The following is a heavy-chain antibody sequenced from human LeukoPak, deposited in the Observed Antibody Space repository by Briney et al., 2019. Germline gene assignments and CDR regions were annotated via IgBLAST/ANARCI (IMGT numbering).Heavy chain of an antibody. V-gene: IGHV3-74*01. CDR2: IHLDGTTT. J-gene: IGHJ4*02. Sequence: GGSLRLSCVASGFTFSSYWMHWVRQAPGKGLVWVSRIHLDGTTTTYADSVSGRFTISRDNAKNTLYLQMNSLRAEDTAVYYCARGGSPSDYWGQGTLVTVSS. D-gene: IGHD3-16*01. CDR3: ARGGSPSDY. CDR1: GFTFSSYW.